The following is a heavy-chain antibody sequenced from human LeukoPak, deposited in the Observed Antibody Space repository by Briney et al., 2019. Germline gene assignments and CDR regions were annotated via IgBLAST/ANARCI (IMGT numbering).Heavy chain of an antibody. CDR2: INPNSGGT. CDR1: GYTFTGYY. D-gene: IGHD3-16*01. J-gene: IGHJ3*02. CDR3: ARDRVWGSYRDAFDI. V-gene: IGHV1-2*02. Sequence: ASVKVSCKASGYTFTGYYMHWVRQAPGQGLEWMGWINPNSGGTNYAQKFQGRVTMTRDTSISTAYMELSSLRSDDTAVYYCARDRVWGSYRDAFDIWGQGTMVTVSS.